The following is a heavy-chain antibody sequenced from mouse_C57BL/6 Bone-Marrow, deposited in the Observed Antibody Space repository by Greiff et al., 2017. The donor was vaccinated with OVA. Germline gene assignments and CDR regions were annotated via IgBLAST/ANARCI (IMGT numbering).Heavy chain of an antibody. J-gene: IGHJ2*01. CDR2: ISNLAYSI. CDR3: ARHGGTGFDY. D-gene: IGHD3-3*01. CDR1: GFTFSDYG. V-gene: IGHV5-15*04. Sequence: EVMLVESGGGLVQPGGSLKLSCAASGFTFSDYGMAWVRQAPRKGPEWVAFISNLAYSIYYADTVTGRFTISRENAKNTLYLEMSSLRSEDTAMYYCARHGGTGFDYWGQGTTLTVSS.